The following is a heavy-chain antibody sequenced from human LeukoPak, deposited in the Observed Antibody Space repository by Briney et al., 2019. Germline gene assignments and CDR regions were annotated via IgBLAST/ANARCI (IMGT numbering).Heavy chain of an antibody. Sequence: ASETLSLTCAVYGGSFSGYYWSWIRQPPGKGLEWIGEINHSGSTNYNPSLKSRVTIPVDTSKNQFSLKLSSVTAADTAVYYCAETYGDEQRRFDYWGQGTLVTVSS. V-gene: IGHV4-34*01. D-gene: IGHD4-17*01. CDR3: AETYGDEQRRFDY. J-gene: IGHJ4*02. CDR1: GGSFSGYY. CDR2: INHSGST.